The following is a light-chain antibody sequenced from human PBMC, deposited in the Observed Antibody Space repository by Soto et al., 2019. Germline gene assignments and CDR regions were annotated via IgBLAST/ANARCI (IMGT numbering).Light chain of an antibody. CDR3: QQYNSYSPIT. J-gene: IGKJ3*01. V-gene: IGKV1-5*01. Sequence: DLQMTQSPSTLSASVGDRVTITCRASQSISSWLPWYQQKPGKAPKLLIYDASSLESGVPSRFSGSGSGTEFTLTISSLQPDDFATYYCQQYNSYSPITFGPGTKVDIK. CDR2: DAS. CDR1: QSISSW.